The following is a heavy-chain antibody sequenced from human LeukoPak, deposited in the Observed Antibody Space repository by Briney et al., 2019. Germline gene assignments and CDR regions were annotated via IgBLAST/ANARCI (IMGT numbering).Heavy chain of an antibody. CDR1: GYSFTSYW. Sequence: GESLKISCKGSGYSFTSYWIGWVRQMPGKGLEWMGIIYPGDSDTRYSPSFQGQVTISADKSISTAYLQWSSLKASDTAMYYCATASYDFWGGYYSTGGRFDPWGQGTLVTVSS. CDR3: ATASYDFWGGYYSTGGRFDP. D-gene: IGHD3-3*01. V-gene: IGHV5-51*01. CDR2: IYPGDSDT. J-gene: IGHJ5*02.